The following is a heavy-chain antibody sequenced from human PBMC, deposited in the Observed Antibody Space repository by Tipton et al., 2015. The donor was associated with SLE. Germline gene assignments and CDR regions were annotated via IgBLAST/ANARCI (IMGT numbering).Heavy chain of an antibody. CDR3: ARQIGDSEGWGYFYEMDV. D-gene: IGHD5-18*01. J-gene: IGHJ6*04. CDR1: GGSISSYY. CDR2: TDYTGTT. V-gene: IGHV4-59*01. Sequence: TLSLTCSVSGGSISSYYWSWIRQPLGKGLEWIGYTDYTGTTSYKPSLKSRVTMSLDTSKNRFSLNLRSVTPADTAIYYCARQIGDSEGWGYFYEMDVWGIGTTVTVSS.